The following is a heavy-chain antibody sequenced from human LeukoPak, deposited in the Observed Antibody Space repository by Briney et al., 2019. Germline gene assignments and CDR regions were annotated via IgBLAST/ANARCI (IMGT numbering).Heavy chain of an antibody. CDR2: ICYSGST. CDR1: GGSISNHY. V-gene: IGHV4-59*11. J-gene: IGHJ4*02. D-gene: IGHD3-22*01. Sequence: SETLSLTCTVSGGSISNHYRNWIRQPPGKGLEWIGHICYSGSTNYNPSLKSRVTISVDRSKTQFSLNLSSVTAADTAVYYCARSYYYDRSGSRHYYFDSWGQGTLVTVSS. CDR3: ARSYYYDRSGSRHYYFDS.